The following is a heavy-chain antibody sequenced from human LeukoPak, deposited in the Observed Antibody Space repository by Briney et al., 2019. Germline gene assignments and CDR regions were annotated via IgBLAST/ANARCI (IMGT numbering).Heavy chain of an antibody. V-gene: IGHV3-48*03. D-gene: IGHD6-13*01. Sequence: GGSLRLSCAASGFTFSSYEMNWVRQAPGKGLEWVSYISSSGSTIYYADSVKGRFTISRDNAKNSLYLQMNSLRAEDTAVYYCARNPRRVWTLAPYSSSWYFTYWGQGTLVTVSS. CDR2: ISSSGSTI. CDR3: ARNPRRVWTLAPYSSSWYFTY. CDR1: GFTFSSYE. J-gene: IGHJ4*02.